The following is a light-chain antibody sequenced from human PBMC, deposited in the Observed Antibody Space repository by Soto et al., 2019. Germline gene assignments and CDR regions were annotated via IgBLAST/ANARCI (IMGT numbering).Light chain of an antibody. J-gene: IGLJ3*02. CDR2: GNS. CDR1: SSNIGAGYD. V-gene: IGLV1-40*01. Sequence: QSMLTQPPSVSGAPGQRVTISCTESSSNIGAGYDVHWYQQLPGTAPKLLIYGNSNRPSGVPDRFSGSKSGTSASLAITGLQAEDEADDYCQSYDSSLSGWVFGGGTKVTVL. CDR3: QSYDSSLSGWV.